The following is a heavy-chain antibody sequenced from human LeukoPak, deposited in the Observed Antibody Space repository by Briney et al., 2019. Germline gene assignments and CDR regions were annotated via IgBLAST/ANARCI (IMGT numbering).Heavy chain of an antibody. V-gene: IGHV3-48*02. CDR1: GLTFSASN. Sequence: VGSLRLSCAASGLTFSASNMNWVRQAPGRGLEWISYISSYSGATYYADSVKGRFTISRDDAKNSLYLQMNSLRDEDTAVYYCARVRSGSYFDYWGQGTLVTVSS. CDR3: ARVRSGSYFDY. CDR2: ISSYSGAT. D-gene: IGHD3-10*01. J-gene: IGHJ4*02.